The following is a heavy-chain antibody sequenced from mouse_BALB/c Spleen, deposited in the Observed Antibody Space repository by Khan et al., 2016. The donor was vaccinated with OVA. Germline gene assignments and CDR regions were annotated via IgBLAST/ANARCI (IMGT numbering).Heavy chain of an antibody. CDR2: INTYTGEP. V-gene: IGHV9-3-1*01. Sequence: QIQLVQSGPELKKPGETVKISCKASEYTFTNYGMNWVKQAPGKGLQWMGWINTYTGEPTSADDFKGRFAFSLETSASTAYLQINNLKNEDTATYFCARSNGNYWFAYWGQGTLVTVSA. CDR3: ARSNGNYWFAY. D-gene: IGHD2-1*01. CDR1: EYTFTNYG. J-gene: IGHJ3*01.